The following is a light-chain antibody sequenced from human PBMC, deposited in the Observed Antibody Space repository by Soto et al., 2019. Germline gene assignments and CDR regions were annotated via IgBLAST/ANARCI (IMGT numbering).Light chain of an antibody. CDR3: CSYAGSSTLSV. CDR1: SSDVGSYNL. J-gene: IGLJ1*01. CDR2: EGS. Sequence: QSALTQPASVSGSPGQSITRAGTGTSSDVGSYNLVSWYQQHAGKAPKLMIYEGSKRPSGVSNRFSGSKSGNTASLTISGLQAEDEADYYCCSYAGSSTLSVFGTGTKVT. V-gene: IGLV2-23*01.